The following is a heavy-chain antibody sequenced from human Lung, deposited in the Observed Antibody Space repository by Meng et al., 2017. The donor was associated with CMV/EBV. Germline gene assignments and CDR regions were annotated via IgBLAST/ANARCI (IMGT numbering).Heavy chain of an antibody. CDR1: GFTFSSND. CDR2: IGTAGDT. Sequence: GESLKISCAASGFTFSSNDMHWVRQTTGKGLEWASAIGTAGDTYYPGSVKGRFTISRENAKNSFYLQMNSLRAGDTAVYYCARDLRVIAVLLAAPGAFDCWGQGTXVTVSS. CDR3: ARDLRVIAVLLAAPGAFDC. J-gene: IGHJ4*02. V-gene: IGHV3-13*01. D-gene: IGHD2-2*01.